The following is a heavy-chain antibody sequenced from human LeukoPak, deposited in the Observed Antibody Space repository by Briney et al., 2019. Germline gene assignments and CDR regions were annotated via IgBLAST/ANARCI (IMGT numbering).Heavy chain of an antibody. D-gene: IGHD2-15*01. CDR1: VGSISSYY. J-gene: IGHJ2*01. V-gene: IGHV4-4*07. CDR3: ARDAFGLLLNYWYFDL. Sequence: PSETLSLTCTVSVGSISSYYWSWIRQPAGKGLEWIGRIYTSGSTNYNPSLKSRVTMSVDTSKNQFSLKLSSVTAADTAVYYCARDAFGLLLNYWYFDLWGRGTLVTVSS. CDR2: IYTSGST.